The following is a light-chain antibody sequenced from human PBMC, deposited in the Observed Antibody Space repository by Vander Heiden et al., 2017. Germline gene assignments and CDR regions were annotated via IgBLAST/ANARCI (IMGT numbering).Light chain of an antibody. Sequence: SSALTQAPSVSVAPGQTARITCGGKNSGSKNVHWYQQKPGQAPALVIYRDNNRPSGIPERLSGSNSGNTATLTISSAQVGDEADYFCQVWDNGSVVFGGGTKLTVL. CDR1: NSGSKN. V-gene: IGLV3-9*01. CDR3: QVWDNGSVV. CDR2: RDN. J-gene: IGLJ3*02.